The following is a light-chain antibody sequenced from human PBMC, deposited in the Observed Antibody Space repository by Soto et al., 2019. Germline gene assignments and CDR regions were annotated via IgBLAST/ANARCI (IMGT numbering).Light chain of an antibody. Sequence: QSALTQPRSVSGSPGQSVTISCTGTSSDVGGYNYVSWYLQHPGKAPKVMIYDVSKRPSGVPDRFSGSKSSNTASLTISGLQSEDEADYYCCSFAGNYIYVFGTGTKVTVL. CDR1: SSDVGGYNY. CDR3: CSFAGNYIYV. V-gene: IGLV2-11*01. J-gene: IGLJ1*01. CDR2: DVS.